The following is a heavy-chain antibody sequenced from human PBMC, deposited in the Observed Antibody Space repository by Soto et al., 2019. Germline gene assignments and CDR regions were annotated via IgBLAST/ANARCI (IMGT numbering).Heavy chain of an antibody. D-gene: IGHD3-3*01. CDR3: ANLRGRLTIFGVVSRSRAGGWFDP. CDR1: GFTFSSYA. CDR2: ISGSGGST. J-gene: IGHJ5*02. Sequence: GGSLRLSCAASGFTFSSYAMSWVRQAPGKGLEWVSAISGSGGSTYYADSVKGRFTISRDNSKNTLYLQMNSLRAEDTAVYYCANLRGRLTIFGVVSRSRAGGWFDPWGQGTLVTVSS. V-gene: IGHV3-23*01.